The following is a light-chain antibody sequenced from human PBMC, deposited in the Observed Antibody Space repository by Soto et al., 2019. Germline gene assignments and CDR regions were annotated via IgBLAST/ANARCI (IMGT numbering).Light chain of an antibody. Sequence: DVQMTQSPSSLSASVGDTVTITCRASQGIRNDLAWYQQRPGKAPKLLIYATSTLQSGVPSRFSGSGSGTEFTLTIRSLQPEDFATYSCQQLNSYPLTFGGGTKVDIK. CDR3: QQLNSYPLT. J-gene: IGKJ4*01. CDR1: QGIRND. V-gene: IGKV1-17*01. CDR2: ATS.